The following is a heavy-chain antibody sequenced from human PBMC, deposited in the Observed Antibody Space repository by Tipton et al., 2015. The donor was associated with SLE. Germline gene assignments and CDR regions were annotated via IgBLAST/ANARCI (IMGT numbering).Heavy chain of an antibody. CDR3: ARGALGQLPSYWYFDL. Sequence: TLSLTCTVSGGSISNYYWSWIRQPPGKGLEWIGYIYYSGNTNYNPSLKSRVTLSVDRSKKQLSLKLTYVTAADTAVYYCARGALGQLPSYWYFDLWGRGTLVTVSS. J-gene: IGHJ2*01. D-gene: IGHD2-2*01. CDR2: IYYSGNT. V-gene: IGHV4-59*08. CDR1: GGSISNYY.